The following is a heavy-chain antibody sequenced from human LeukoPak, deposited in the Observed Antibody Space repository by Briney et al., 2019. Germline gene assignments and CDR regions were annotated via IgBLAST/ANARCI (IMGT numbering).Heavy chain of an antibody. J-gene: IGHJ5*02. CDR1: GYTFTGYY. D-gene: IGHD2-2*01. CDR2: INPNSGGT. Sequence: ASVKVSCKASGYTFTGYYMHWVRQAPGQGLEWMGWINPNSGGTNYAQKFQGRVTMTRDTSISTAYMELSRLRSDDTAVYYCARLLGPAASVTWFDPWGQGTLVTVSS. CDR3: ARLLGPAASVTWFDP. V-gene: IGHV1-2*02.